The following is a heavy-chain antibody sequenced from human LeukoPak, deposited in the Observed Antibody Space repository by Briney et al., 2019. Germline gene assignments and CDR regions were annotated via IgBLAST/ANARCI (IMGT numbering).Heavy chain of an antibody. D-gene: IGHD2-21*02. CDR1: GYTFTSYD. J-gene: IGHJ3*02. CDR2: MNPNSGNT. CDR3: ARSTVTAFAFDI. Sequence: GASVKVSCKASGYTFTSYDINWVRQATGQGLEWMGWMNPNSGNTGYTQKFQGRVTMTRDTSTSTVYMELSSLRSEDTAVYYCARSTVTAFAFDIWGQGTMVTVSS. V-gene: IGHV1-8*01.